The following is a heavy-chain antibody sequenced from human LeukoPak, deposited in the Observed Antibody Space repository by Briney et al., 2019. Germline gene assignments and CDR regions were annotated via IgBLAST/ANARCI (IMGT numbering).Heavy chain of an antibody. J-gene: IGHJ3*02. D-gene: IGHD1-1*01. CDR3: ARNWNDAFDAFDI. CDR2: IIPILGTA. CDR1: GGTFSSYA. Sequence: ASVKVSCKASGGTFSSYAISWVRQAPGQGLEWMGGIIPILGTANYAQKFQGRVTITADKSTSTAYMELSSLRSEDTAVYYCARNWNDAFDAFDIWGQGTMVTVSS. V-gene: IGHV1-69*10.